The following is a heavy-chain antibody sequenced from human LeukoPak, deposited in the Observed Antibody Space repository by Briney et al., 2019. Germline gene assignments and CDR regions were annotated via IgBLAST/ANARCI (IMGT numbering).Heavy chain of an antibody. CDR2: IYYSGST. CDR1: GGSISSGDYY. V-gene: IGHV4-30-4*01. Sequence: KPSQTLSLTCTVSGGSISSGDYYWSWIRQPPGKGLEWIGYIYYSGSTYYNPSLKSRVTISVDTSKNQFSLKLSSVTAADTAVYYCARGVKLVSCFDYWGQGTLVTVSS. CDR3: ARGVKLVSCFDY. J-gene: IGHJ4*02. D-gene: IGHD2-15*01.